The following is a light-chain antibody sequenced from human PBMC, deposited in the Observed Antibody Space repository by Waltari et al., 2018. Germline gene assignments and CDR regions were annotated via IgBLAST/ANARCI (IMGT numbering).Light chain of an antibody. Sequence: QPALTQPASVAGSPGQSSTISCPGISCAVQNYNFVSCYQQHHGKAPKLMIYEGTKRPSGVAKRFSGSKSGNAASLTISWLQAEDEADYYCCSYAGSVVFGGGTKLTVL. V-gene: IGLV2-23*01. CDR1: SCAVQNYNF. J-gene: IGLJ2*01. CDR2: EGT. CDR3: CSYAGSVV.